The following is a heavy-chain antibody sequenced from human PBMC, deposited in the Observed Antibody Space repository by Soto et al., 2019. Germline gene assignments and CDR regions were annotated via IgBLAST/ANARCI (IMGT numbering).Heavy chain of an antibody. Sequence: GGSLRLSCAASGFTFSTYGMHWVRQTPGKGLEWVALISYDGSNKLYSDSVKGRFTISRDNSKNTLYLQMNSLRAEDTAVYYCAKDQRKATEIAWCFDLWGRGTLVTVSS. V-gene: IGHV3-30*18. J-gene: IGHJ2*01. CDR2: ISYDGSNK. CDR3: AKDQRKATEIAWCFDL. D-gene: IGHD2-21*01. CDR1: GFTFSTYG.